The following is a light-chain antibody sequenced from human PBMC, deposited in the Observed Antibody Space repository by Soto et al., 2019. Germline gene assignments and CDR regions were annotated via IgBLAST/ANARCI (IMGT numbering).Light chain of an antibody. CDR1: QTISRSY. CDR3: QQRSNWPIT. CDR2: GAS. Sequence: EIVLTQSPATLSVSPGERATLSCRASQTISRSYLAWYQQKPGQAPRLLFYGASNRATGIPDRFSGSGSGTDFTLTISSLEPEDFAVYYCQQRSNWPITFGQGTRLEIK. J-gene: IGKJ5*01. V-gene: IGKV3D-20*02.